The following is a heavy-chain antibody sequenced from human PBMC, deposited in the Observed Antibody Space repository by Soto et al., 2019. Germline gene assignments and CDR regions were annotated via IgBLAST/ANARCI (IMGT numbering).Heavy chain of an antibody. V-gene: IGHV4-31*03. CDR2: NYYSGIT. D-gene: IGHD6-6*01. CDR3: ARGSSIAGLYYGMDV. CDR1: GGSISSGGYY. Sequence: QVQLQESGPGLVKPSQTLSLTCTVSGGSISSGGYYWTWIRQHPGKGLEWIGYNYYSGITYYNPSLKSRCTISLDTSKNQFSLKLSSVTATDTAVYYCARGSSIAGLYYGMDVWGQGTTVTVSS. J-gene: IGHJ6*02.